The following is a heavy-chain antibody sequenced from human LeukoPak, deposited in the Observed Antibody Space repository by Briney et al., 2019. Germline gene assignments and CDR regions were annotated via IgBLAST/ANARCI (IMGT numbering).Heavy chain of an antibody. CDR3: ARSLPYGTTWYGRSDF. Sequence: GGSLRLSCAASGVTLSTYAMSWARQAPGKGLEWVANIRQDGDTKYYVDSVKGRFTISRDNAMNSLYLQMNSLRAEDTAIYYCARSLPYGTTWYGRSDFWGQGTLVTVSS. CDR1: GVTLSTYA. J-gene: IGHJ4*02. D-gene: IGHD6-13*01. CDR2: IRQDGDTK. V-gene: IGHV3-7*03.